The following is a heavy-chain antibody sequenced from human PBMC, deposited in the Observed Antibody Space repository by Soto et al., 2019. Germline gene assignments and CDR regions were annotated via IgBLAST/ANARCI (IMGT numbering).Heavy chain of an antibody. Sequence: EVQLLESGGGLVQPGGSLSLSCAASGFTFSSYAMSWVRQTPGKGLEWVAGISGSGGATYYADAVKGRLTISRDNSNNTLYLQTNRLIAEDTALYYCAKDLGPPVRSHYPYWYFDVWGSGTLVTVSS. CDR1: GFTFSSYA. CDR3: AKDLGPPVRSHYPYWYFDV. V-gene: IGHV3-23*01. CDR2: ISGSGGAT. D-gene: IGHD3-10*01. J-gene: IGHJ2*01.